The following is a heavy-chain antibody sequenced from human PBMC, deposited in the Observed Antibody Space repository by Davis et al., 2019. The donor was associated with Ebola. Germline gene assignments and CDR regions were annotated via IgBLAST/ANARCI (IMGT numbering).Heavy chain of an antibody. D-gene: IGHD4-17*01. CDR1: GFTFTSYS. CDR3: AKGSLYGSRSITAGMDV. J-gene: IGHJ6*02. Sequence: GESLKTPCAASGFTFTSYSMTWVRQAPGKGLEWVSGISGSGSTYYADSVKGRFTFSRDNSKNTLYLQMNSLRAEDTAVYYCAKGSLYGSRSITAGMDVWGQGTTVTVSS. V-gene: IGHV3-23*01. CDR2: ISGSGST.